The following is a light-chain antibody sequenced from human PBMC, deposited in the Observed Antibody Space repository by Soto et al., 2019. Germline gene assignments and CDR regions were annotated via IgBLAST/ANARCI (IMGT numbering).Light chain of an antibody. CDR1: QSVSSY. V-gene: IGKV3-11*01. Sequence: EIVLTQSPATLSLSPGEXATLSCRASQSVSSYLAWYQQKPGQAPRLLIYDASNRATGIPARFSGSGSGTDFTLTISSLEPEDFAIYYCQQRSNWPPVTFGGGTKVEIK. CDR2: DAS. J-gene: IGKJ4*01. CDR3: QQRSNWPPVT.